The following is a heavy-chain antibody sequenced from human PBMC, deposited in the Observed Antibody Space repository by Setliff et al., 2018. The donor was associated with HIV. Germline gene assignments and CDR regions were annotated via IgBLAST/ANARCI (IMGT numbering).Heavy chain of an antibody. CDR2: ISGSGTYT. Sequence: ESLKISCVTSGFTFTSHSMNWVRLRPGKGLEWVASISGSGTYTHYADSVRGRFTVSRDNAKNSLWLQLDSLKVEDTALYFCVRSLSGNSSTYYWAFDFWGQGAPVTVSS. D-gene: IGHD3-22*01. CDR1: GFTFTSHS. V-gene: IGHV3-21*01. J-gene: IGHJ4*02. CDR3: VRSLSGNSSTYYWAFDF.